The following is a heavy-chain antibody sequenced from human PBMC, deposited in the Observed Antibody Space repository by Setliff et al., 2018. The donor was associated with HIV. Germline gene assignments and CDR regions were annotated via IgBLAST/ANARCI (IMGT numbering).Heavy chain of an antibody. CDR3: TRGSRQLTIFGVVFKTNFYFMDF. CDR2: INHDRTT. J-gene: IGHJ6*03. V-gene: IGHV4-34*01. CDR1: GGSFSGYY. Sequence: SETLSLTCAVYGGSFSGYYWSWIRQPPGKGLEWIGEINHDRTTNYNPSLKSRVTISVDTSKNQFSLTMNSVTAADTSVYYCTRGSRQLTIFGVVFKTNFYFMDFLVEGTAVTVS. D-gene: IGHD3-3*01.